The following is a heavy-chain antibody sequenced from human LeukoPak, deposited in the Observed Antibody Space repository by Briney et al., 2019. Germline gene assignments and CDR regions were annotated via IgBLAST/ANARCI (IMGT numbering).Heavy chain of an antibody. D-gene: IGHD3-9*01. CDR1: GFTFSSYW. CDR2: INSDGSST. V-gene: IGHV3-74*01. Sequence: GGSLRLSCAASGFTFSSYWMHWVRQAPGKGLLWVSRINSDGSSTSYADSVKGRFTISRDNAKNTLYLQMNSLRAEDTAVYYCARWKVDYDILTGAPPNNWFDPWGQGTLVTVSS. J-gene: IGHJ5*02. CDR3: ARWKVDYDILTGAPPNNWFDP.